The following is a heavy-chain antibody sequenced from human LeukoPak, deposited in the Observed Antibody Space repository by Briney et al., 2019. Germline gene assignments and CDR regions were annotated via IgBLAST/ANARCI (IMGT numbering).Heavy chain of an antibody. CDR2: ISGTDDNT. Sequence: GGSLRLSCGASGFTFSSSTMSWVRQAPGKGLEWVSGISGTDDNTYYADSVKGRFTIFRDNSKDILYLYMSSLRAEDTAMYYCANHPGGSFDYWGQGTLVAVSS. V-gene: IGHV3-23*01. J-gene: IGHJ4*02. CDR3: ANHPGGSFDY. D-gene: IGHD3-16*01. CDR1: GFTFSSST.